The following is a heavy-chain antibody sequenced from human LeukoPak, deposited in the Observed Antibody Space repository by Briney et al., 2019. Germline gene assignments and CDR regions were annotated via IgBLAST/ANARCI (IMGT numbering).Heavy chain of an antibody. CDR1: GGSISSGGYY. CDR3: ATLARGDSSGWYISH. J-gene: IGHJ1*01. D-gene: IGHD6-13*01. Sequence: SQTLSLTCTVSGGSISSGGYYWSWIRQHPGKGLEWIGYIYYSGSTYYNPSLKSRVTISVDTFKNQFSLKLSSVTAADTAVYYCATLARGDSSGWYISHWGQGTLVTVSS. V-gene: IGHV4-31*03. CDR2: IYYSGST.